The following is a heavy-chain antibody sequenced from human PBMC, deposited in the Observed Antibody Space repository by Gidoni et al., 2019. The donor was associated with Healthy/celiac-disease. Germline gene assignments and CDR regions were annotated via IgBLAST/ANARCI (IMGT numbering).Heavy chain of an antibody. Sequence: QVQLQQWCAGLLKPSETLSLTCPVYGGSFSGYYWSWNRQPPGKGLEWIGEINHSGKTNYNPSLKSRVTISVDTSKNQFSLKLSSVTAADTAVYYCARGTSSPRVYWFDPWGQGTLVTVSS. D-gene: IGHD6-13*01. CDR1: GGSFSGYY. V-gene: IGHV4-34*01. CDR3: ARGTSSPRVYWFDP. J-gene: IGHJ5*02. CDR2: INHSGKT.